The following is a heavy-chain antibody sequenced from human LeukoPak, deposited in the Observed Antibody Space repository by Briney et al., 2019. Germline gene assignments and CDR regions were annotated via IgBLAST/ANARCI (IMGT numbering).Heavy chain of an antibody. Sequence: GGSLRLSCAASGFTFRNAWMNWVRQAPGKGLEWVGRIKSKTDGGTRDSAAPVKGRFTISRDDSKNTLYLQMNSLKTEDTAVYYCTTDLYYYDSSGYSWGQGTLVTVSS. CDR2: IKSKTDGGTR. J-gene: IGHJ5*02. D-gene: IGHD3-22*01. V-gene: IGHV3-15*07. CDR1: GFTFRNAW. CDR3: TTDLYYYDSSGYS.